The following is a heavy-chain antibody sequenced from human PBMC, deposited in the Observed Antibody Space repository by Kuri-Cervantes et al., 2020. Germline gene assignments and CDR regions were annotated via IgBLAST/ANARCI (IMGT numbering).Heavy chain of an antibody. J-gene: IGHJ6*03. V-gene: IGHV1-24*01. Sequence: ASVKVSCKVSGYPLTDLSMHWVRQAPGKGLEWMGGFDPEDGETIYAQKFQGRVTMTEDTSTDTAYMELSSLRSEDTAVYYCATLYPGYYYMDVWGKGTTVTVSS. CDR3: ATLYPGYYYMDV. CDR1: GYPLTDLS. CDR2: FDPEDGET.